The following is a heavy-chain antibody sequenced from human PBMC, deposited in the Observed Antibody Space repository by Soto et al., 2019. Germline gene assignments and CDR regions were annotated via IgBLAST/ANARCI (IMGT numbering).Heavy chain of an antibody. D-gene: IGHD3-3*01. CDR1: GGSISSSSYY. CDR2: IYYSGST. Sequence: SETLSLTCTVSGGSISSSSYYWGWIRQPPGKGLEWIGSIYYSGSTYYNPSLKSRVTISVDTSKNQFSLKLSSVTAADTAVYYCVRHVGGWDFWSSLSHYSNMDVWGKGTTFTVSS. V-gene: IGHV4-39*01. J-gene: IGHJ6*03. CDR3: VRHVGGWDFWSSLSHYSNMDV.